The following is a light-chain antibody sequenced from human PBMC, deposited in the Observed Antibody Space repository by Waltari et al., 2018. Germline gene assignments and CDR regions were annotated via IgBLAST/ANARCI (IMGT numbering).Light chain of an antibody. CDR1: QSVLYSSNNKNY. V-gene: IGKV4-1*01. Sequence: DIVMTQSPDSLAVSLGERATINCKSSQSVLYSSNNKNYLAGYQQKPGQPPKRLIYWASTRESGVPDRFSGSGSGTDFTLTIGSLQAEDVAVYYCQQYYSTPWTFGQGTKVEIK. CDR3: QQYYSTPWT. CDR2: WAS. J-gene: IGKJ1*01.